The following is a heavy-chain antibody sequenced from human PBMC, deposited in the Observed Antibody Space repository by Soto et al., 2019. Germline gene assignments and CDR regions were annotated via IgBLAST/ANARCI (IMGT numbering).Heavy chain of an antibody. CDR3: SLIRGVMGY. CDR1: GFTFSDHF. V-gene: IGHV3-72*01. CDR2: TKDKFYSFAS. Sequence: EVQLVESGGGWVQPGGSLRLSWAPSGFTFSDHFVDGFRQAPGKGLEWIGRTKDKFYSFASQYGASVQGRFTISRDDSANSVYLQIDGLKSEDTAVYYCSLIRGVMGYWGQGTLVTVSS. D-gene: IGHD3-10*01. J-gene: IGHJ4*02.